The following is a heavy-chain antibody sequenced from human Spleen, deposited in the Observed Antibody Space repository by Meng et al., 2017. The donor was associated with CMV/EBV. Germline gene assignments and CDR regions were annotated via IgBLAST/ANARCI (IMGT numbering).Heavy chain of an antibody. CDR1: GDTFTSYD. Sequence: ASVKVSCKASGDTFTSYDINWVRQAPGQGLEWMGWISAYNDNTNYAQKLQGRVTMTTDTSTSTAYMELRSLRSDDTAVYYCARGKLGYCSGGSCRYYYYGMDVWGQGTTVTVSS. CDR2: ISAYNDNT. CDR3: ARGKLGYCSGGSCRYYYYGMDV. V-gene: IGHV1-18*01. J-gene: IGHJ6*02. D-gene: IGHD2-15*01.